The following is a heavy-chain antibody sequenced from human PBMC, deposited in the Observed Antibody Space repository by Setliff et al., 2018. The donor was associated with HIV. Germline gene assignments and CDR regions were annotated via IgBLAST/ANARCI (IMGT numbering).Heavy chain of an antibody. Sequence: ASVKVSCKASGYTFTSYGITWVRQAPGQGLDWMGWISAYNGNTNYAQKFQGRVLITSDTSASTVYLFLRSLKSEDTAVYYCARGYNYGYGGQGINWWDAFDNWGKGTLVTVSS. CDR3: ARGYNYGYGGQGINWWDAFDN. D-gene: IGHD3-16*01. CDR2: ISAYNGNT. V-gene: IGHV1-18*01. J-gene: IGHJ4*02. CDR1: GYTFTSYG.